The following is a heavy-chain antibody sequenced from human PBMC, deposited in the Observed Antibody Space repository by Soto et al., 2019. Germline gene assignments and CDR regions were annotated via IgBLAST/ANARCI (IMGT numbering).Heavy chain of an antibody. CDR3: AKDLNDYGDYVPPVYYYYYGMDV. Sequence: QVQLVESGGGVVQPGRSLRLSCAASGFTFSSYGMHWVRQAPGKGLEWVAVISYDGSNKYYADSVKGRFTISRDNSKNTLCLRMTXLRAEDTAVYYCAKDLNDYGDYVPPVYYYYYGMDVWGQGTTVTVSS. J-gene: IGHJ6*02. D-gene: IGHD4-17*01. CDR1: GFTFSSYG. CDR2: ISYDGSNK. V-gene: IGHV3-30*18.